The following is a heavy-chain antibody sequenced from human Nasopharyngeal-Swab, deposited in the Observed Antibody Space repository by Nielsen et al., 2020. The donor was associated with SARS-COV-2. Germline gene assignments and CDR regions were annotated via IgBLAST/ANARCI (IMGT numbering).Heavy chain of an antibody. J-gene: IGHJ6*02. CDR2: ISGADDST. CDR3: ARDGPTHKGDYYYYGMDV. CDR1: GFIFKNYA. V-gene: IGHV3-23*01. Sequence: GESLKISCSASGFIFKNYAMNWVRQAPGRGLEWVSAISGADDSTKYADSVKGRFTISRDNAKNSLYLQMNSLRAEDTAVYYCARDGPTHKGDYYYYGMDVWGQGTTVTVSS.